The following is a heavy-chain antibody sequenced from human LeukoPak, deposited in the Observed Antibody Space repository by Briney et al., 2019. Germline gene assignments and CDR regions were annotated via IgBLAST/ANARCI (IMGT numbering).Heavy chain of an antibody. CDR1: GYSISSGYY. CDR2: IYHSGST. CDR3: VRVEYSRQVDY. D-gene: IGHD6-6*01. Sequence: SETLSLTCTVSGYSISSGYYWGWIRQPPRKGLEWIGSIYHSGSTYYNPSLKSRVTISVDTSKNQFSLKLSSVIAADTAVYYCVRVEYSRQVDYWGQGTLVTVSS. V-gene: IGHV4-38-2*02. J-gene: IGHJ4*02.